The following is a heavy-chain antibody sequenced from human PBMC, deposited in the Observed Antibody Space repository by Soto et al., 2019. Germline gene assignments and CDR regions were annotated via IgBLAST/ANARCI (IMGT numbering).Heavy chain of an antibody. D-gene: IGHD6-13*01. J-gene: IGHJ6*02. Sequence: PSETLSLTCTVSGGSISSYYWSWIRQPPGKGLEWIGYIYYSGSTNYNPSLKSRVTISVDTSKNQFSLKLSSVTAADTAVYYCARSPDFDSSPGMDVWGLGTTVTVSS. CDR2: IYYSGST. V-gene: IGHV4-59*01. CDR3: ARSPDFDSSPGMDV. CDR1: GGSISSYY.